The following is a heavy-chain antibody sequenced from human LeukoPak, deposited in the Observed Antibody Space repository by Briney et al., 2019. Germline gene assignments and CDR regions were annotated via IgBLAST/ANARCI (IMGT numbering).Heavy chain of an antibody. V-gene: IGHV1-46*01. CDR2: INPSGGST. CDR1: GYTFTSYY. CDR3: ARDWRGITVIVVDNDAFDI. D-gene: IGHD3-22*01. J-gene: IGHJ3*02. Sequence: GASVKVSCKASGYTFTSYYMHWVRQAPGQGLEWMGIINPSGGSTSYAQKFQGRVTMTRDTSTSTVYMELSSLRSEDTAVYYCARDWRGITVIVVDNDAFDIWGQGTMVTVSS.